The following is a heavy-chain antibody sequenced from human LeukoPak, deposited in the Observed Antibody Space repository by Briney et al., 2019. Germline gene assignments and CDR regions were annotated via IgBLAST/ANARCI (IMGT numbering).Heavy chain of an antibody. CDR3: ARQDRQLAVDY. D-gene: IGHD6-6*01. V-gene: IGHV3-7*01. Sequence: PGGSLRLSCAASGFTFSSYWMSWVRQAPGKGLGWVANIKQDGSEKYYVDSVKGRFTISRDNAKNSLYLQMNSLRAEDTAVYYCARQDRQLAVDYWGQGTLVTVSS. CDR1: GFTFSSYW. J-gene: IGHJ4*02. CDR2: IKQDGSEK.